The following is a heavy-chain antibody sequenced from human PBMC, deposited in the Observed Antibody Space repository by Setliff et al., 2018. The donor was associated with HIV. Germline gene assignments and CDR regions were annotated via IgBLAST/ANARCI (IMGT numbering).Heavy chain of an antibody. V-gene: IGHV4-39*02. D-gene: IGHD1-7*01. J-gene: IGHJ6*03. Sequence: LSLTCTVSGGSISSSSYYWGWIRQPPGKGLEWIVSLPHSGATFYNPSLRSRVTTSVDTSKRQFSLKLRSVTPEDSAIYYCARDGTRQMWGSDYFRYYYIEFWDKGTTVTVSS. CDR1: GGSISSSSYY. CDR2: LPHSGAT. CDR3: ARDGTRQMWGSDYFRYYYIEF.